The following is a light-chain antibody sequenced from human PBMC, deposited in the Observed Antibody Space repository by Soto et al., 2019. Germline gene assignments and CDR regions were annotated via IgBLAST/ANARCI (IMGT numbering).Light chain of an antibody. J-gene: IGKJ1*01. Sequence: EIVLTQSPGTLSLSPVERATLSCRASQSVSSTYLAWYQQKPGQAPRLIIYGASSRATGIPDRFSGSGSGTDFTLTISRLEPEDFAVYYCQKYGSLTSSTFGQGTKVEIK. CDR3: QKYGSLTSST. V-gene: IGKV3-20*01. CDR2: GAS. CDR1: QSVSSTY.